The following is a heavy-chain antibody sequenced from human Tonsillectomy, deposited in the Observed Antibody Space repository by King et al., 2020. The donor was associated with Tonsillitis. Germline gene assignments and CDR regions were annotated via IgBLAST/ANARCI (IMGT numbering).Heavy chain of an antibody. V-gene: IGHV3-23*04. CDR3: AKRKKLVDSGAFDI. CDR1: GFTFSSYA. J-gene: IGHJ3*02. CDR2: ISGSGVRT. D-gene: IGHD6-6*01. Sequence: VQLVESGGGLVQPGGSLRLSCAASGFTFSSYAMSWVRQAPGKGLEWVAAISGSGVRTYYANSVKGRFTVSRDNSKNTLYLQMNSLRAEDTAVYYCAKRKKLVDSGAFDIWGQGTMVTVSS.